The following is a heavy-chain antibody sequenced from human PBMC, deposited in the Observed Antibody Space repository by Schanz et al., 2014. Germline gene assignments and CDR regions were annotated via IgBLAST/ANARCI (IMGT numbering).Heavy chain of an antibody. V-gene: IGHV3-9*01. D-gene: IGHD3-10*01. J-gene: IGHJ4*02. Sequence: EVQLVESGGGLVQPGRSLRLSCAASGFTFDDYAMHWVRQAPGKGLEWVSGISWNSGSIGYADSVKGRFTISRDNAENSVYLQMNSLRAEDTAVYYCARDGFGGYLDSWGQGTLVTVSS. CDR3: ARDGFGGYLDS. CDR2: ISWNSGSI. CDR1: GFTFDDYA.